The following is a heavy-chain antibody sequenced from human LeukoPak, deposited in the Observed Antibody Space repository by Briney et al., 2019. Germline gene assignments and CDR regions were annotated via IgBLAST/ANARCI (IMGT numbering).Heavy chain of an antibody. J-gene: IGHJ4*02. CDR1: GFTFSSHA. CDR3: ARDRPTSGFDY. D-gene: IGHD3-10*01. CDR2: ISYDGNNK. V-gene: IGHV3-30-3*01. Sequence: GGSLRLSCAASGFTFSSHAMHWVRQAPGKGLEWVSLISYDGNNKYYADSVKGRFTISRDNSKNTLYLQMNSLRAEDTAVYYCARDRPTSGFDYWGQGTLVTVSS.